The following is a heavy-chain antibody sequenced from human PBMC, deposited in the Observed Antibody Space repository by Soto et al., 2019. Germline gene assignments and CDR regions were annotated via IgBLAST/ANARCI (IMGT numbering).Heavy chain of an antibody. CDR1: GDSFSSYY. Sequence: SETLSLTCTVSGDSFSSYYWNWIRQPPGKGLEWIGYIYYTGNTNYNPSLKSRVTISVDTSKNHFSLKVSSVTAADTAVYYCARTPGESSGYQYYFDYWGQGTLVTVSS. CDR3: ARTPGESSGYQYYFDY. V-gene: IGHV4-59*01. CDR2: IYYTGNT. J-gene: IGHJ4*02. D-gene: IGHD3-22*01.